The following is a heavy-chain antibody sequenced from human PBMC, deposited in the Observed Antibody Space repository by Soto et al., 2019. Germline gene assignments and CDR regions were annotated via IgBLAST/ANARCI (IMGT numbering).Heavy chain of an antibody. CDR2: IYYSGST. D-gene: IGHD2-21*01. CDR3: ARDFVVATENWFDP. CDR1: GGSISSYY. V-gene: IGHV4-59*01. Sequence: QVQLQESGPGLVKPSETLSLTCTVSGGSISSYYWSWIRQPPGKGLEWIGYIYYSGSTNYNPSLKSRVTISVDTSKNQFSLKLSSVTAADTAVYYCARDFVVATENWFDPWGQGTLVTVSS. J-gene: IGHJ5*02.